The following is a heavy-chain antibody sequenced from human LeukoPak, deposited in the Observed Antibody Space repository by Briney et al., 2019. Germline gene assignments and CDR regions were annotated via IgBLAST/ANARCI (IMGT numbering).Heavy chain of an antibody. J-gene: IGHJ4*02. Sequence: GGSLRLSCAASGFTFSTYAMHWVRQAPGKGLEYVSGISGNGGNTYYTHSVKGRFTISRDNSKNTLYLQMNSLRAEDTAVYYCARERSDGGGSGYWGQGTLVTVSS. CDR3: ARERSDGGGSGY. V-gene: IGHV3-64*01. CDR1: GFTFSTYA. D-gene: IGHD2-15*01. CDR2: ISGNGGNT.